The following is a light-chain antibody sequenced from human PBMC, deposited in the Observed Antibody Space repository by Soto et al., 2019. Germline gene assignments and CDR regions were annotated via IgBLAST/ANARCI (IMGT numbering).Light chain of an antibody. Sequence: QSALTQPASVSGSPGQSITISCTGTSSDVGGFNYVSWYQQHPGKAPKLMIYEVSNRPSGLSTRFSGSKSGNTASLTISGLQAEDEADYYCSSYTSTNTLYLFGTGTKLTVL. V-gene: IGLV2-14*01. CDR1: SSDVGGFNY. CDR2: EVS. CDR3: SSYTSTNTLYL. J-gene: IGLJ1*01.